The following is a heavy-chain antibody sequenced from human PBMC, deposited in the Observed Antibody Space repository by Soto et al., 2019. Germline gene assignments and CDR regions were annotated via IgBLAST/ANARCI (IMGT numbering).Heavy chain of an antibody. CDR3: ARGRRGWNKGWFDP. D-gene: IGHD1-1*01. CDR2: IGTAGDT. V-gene: IGHV3-13*01. Sequence: GGSLRLSCAASGFTFSSYDMHWVRQATGKGLEWVSAIGTAGDTYYPGSVKGRFTISRENAKNSLYLQMNSLRAGDTAVYYCARGRRGWNKGWFDPWGQGTLVTVSS. CDR1: GFTFSSYD. J-gene: IGHJ5*02.